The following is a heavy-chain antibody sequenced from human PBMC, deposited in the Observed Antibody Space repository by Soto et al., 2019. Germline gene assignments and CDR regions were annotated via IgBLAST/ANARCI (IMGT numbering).Heavy chain of an antibody. V-gene: IGHV1-69*02. Sequence: QVQLVQSGAEVKKPGSSVKVSCKASGGTFSSYTISWVRQAPGQGLEWMGRIIPILGIANYAQKFQGRVTITADKSTSTAYRELSSLRSEDTAVYYCARELGRYASFDYWGQGTLVTVSS. CDR3: ARELGRYASFDY. CDR2: IIPILGIA. J-gene: IGHJ4*02. D-gene: IGHD7-27*01. CDR1: GGTFSSYT.